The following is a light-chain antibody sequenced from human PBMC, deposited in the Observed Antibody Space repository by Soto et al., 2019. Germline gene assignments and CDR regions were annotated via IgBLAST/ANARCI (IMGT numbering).Light chain of an antibody. CDR3: QQLNTYPLT. CDR1: QVLSSY. V-gene: IGKV1-9*01. J-gene: IGKJ4*01. CDR2: GVS. Sequence: DIQLTQSPSFLSASVRDRVTITCRASQVLSSYLAWYQQKPGKAPKLLIYGVSTLQSGVPSRFSGSGSRTEFTITISSLQPEDFATYYCQQLNTYPLTFGGGTKVEIK.